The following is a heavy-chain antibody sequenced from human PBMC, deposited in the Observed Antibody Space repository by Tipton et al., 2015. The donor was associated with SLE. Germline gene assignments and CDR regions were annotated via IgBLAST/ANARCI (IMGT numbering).Heavy chain of an antibody. CDR2: ANRNEGT. J-gene: IGHJ4*02. V-gene: IGHV4-59*12. CDR1: GASTNTKY. Sequence: TLSLTCTVSGASTNTKYWTWIRQSPGKGLEWIGYANRNEGTNSNPSLKSRVTISVDKSKNQFSLKLSSVTVADTAVYYCAKDYNHDNADYNWGQGTLVIVSS. D-gene: IGHD4-17*01. CDR3: AKDYNHDNADYN.